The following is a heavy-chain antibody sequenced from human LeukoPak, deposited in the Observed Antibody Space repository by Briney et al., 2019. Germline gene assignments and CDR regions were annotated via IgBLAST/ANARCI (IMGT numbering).Heavy chain of an antibody. J-gene: IGHJ4*02. CDR2: IRYDGSNK. D-gene: IGHD3-22*01. CDR1: GFTFNYYG. V-gene: IGHV3-30*02. CDR3: AKPLVSDYYDSSGYWGY. Sequence: AGGSLRLSCAASGFTFNYYGMHWVRQAPGKGLEWVAFIRYDGSNKYYTDSVKGRFTISRDNSKNTLYVQMNSLRAEDTAVYYCAKPLVSDYYDSSGYWGYWGQGTLVTVSS.